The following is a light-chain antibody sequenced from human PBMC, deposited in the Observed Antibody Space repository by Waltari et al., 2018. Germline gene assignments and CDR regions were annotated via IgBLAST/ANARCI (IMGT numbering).Light chain of an antibody. J-gene: IGKJ1*01. Sequence: DIQMTQSPSTLSASVGDRVTITCRASQSINSWLAWYQQKPGKAPKLLIYKASSLESGVPSRFSDSGSGTEFTLTISSLQPDDFATYFCQQYNSYVWTFGQGTKVEIK. CDR1: QSINSW. V-gene: IGKV1-5*03. CDR3: QQYNSYVWT. CDR2: KAS.